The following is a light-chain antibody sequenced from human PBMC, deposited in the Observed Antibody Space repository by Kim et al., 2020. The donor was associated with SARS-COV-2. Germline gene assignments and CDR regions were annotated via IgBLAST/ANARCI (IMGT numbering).Light chain of an antibody. CDR2: EDN. CDR1: SGSIASYY. J-gene: IGLJ2*01. CDR3: QSYDTSNVV. Sequence: KTVTISCTRSSGSIASYYVQWYQQRPGSSPTTVIYEDNQRPSGVPERFSGSIDSSSNSASLTVSGLKTEDEADYYCQSYDTSNVVFGGGTQLTVL. V-gene: IGLV6-57*01.